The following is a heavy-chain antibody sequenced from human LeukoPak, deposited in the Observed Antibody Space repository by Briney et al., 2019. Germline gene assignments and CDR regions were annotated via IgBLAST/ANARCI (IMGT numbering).Heavy chain of an antibody. D-gene: IGHD4-23*01. Sequence: GGSLRLSCAASGFTVSSNYMSWVRQAPGKGLEWVSVIDSGGSTYYADSVKGRFTISRDNSRNTRYLQMNSLRAEDTAVYYCARSTVVTGRYYYYYMDVWGKGTTVSVSS. V-gene: IGHV3-53*01. J-gene: IGHJ6*03. CDR1: GFTVSSNY. CDR3: ARSTVVTGRYYYYYMDV. CDR2: IDSGGST.